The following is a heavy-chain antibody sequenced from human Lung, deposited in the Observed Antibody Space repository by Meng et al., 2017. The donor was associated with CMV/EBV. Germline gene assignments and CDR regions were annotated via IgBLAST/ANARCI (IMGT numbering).Heavy chain of an antibody. CDR3: AREYRLKYDSSGFDF. D-gene: IGHD3-22*01. J-gene: IGHJ4*02. Sequence: ETLSLXCSASGFTFNTYWMHWVRQAPGKGLVWVSRITSDGSSTTYADSVKGRFTISRDNAKNTLYLQMNSLGAEDTAVYYCAREYRLKYDSSGFDFWGQGTXVTVSS. CDR2: ITSDGSST. CDR1: GFTFNTYW. V-gene: IGHV3-74*01.